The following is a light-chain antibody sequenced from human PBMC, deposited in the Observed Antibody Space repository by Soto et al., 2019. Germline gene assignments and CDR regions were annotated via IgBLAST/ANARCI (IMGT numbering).Light chain of an antibody. Sequence: QSVLTQPPSASGTPGQRVTISCSGSSSNIGSNYVYWYQQLPGTAPKLLIYRNNQRPSGVPDRFSGSKSGTSASLAISGLRSEYEADYYCAAWDDSLGGVVFGGGTKVTVL. J-gene: IGLJ2*01. CDR1: SSNIGSNY. V-gene: IGLV1-47*01. CDR3: AAWDDSLGGVV. CDR2: RNN.